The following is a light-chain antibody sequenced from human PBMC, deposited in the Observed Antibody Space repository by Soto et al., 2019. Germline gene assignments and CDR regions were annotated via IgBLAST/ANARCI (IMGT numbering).Light chain of an antibody. Sequence: DIPLTQSPSFLSAFVGDTVTITCRASQAMSTYLAWYQQKPGKVPKLLIRSASTLQSGVPPRFSGGGSGTEFTLTICTLQLDDSGIYYCQQLNGYQLAFGGGTNVEIK. V-gene: IGKV1-9*01. J-gene: IGKJ4*01. CDR1: QAMSTY. CDR2: SAS. CDR3: QQLNGYQLA.